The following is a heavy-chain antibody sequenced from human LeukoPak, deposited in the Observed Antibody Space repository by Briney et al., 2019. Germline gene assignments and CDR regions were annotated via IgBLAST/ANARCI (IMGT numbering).Heavy chain of an antibody. CDR2: MSGSGGST. Sequence: GGSLRFSCAASGFTFSNYAMSWVRQAPGKGLEWVSGMSGSGGSTYYADSVKGRFTISRDNSKNTLYLQMNSLRAEDTAVYYCAKDLRPIVGATTFAYWGQGTLVTVSS. J-gene: IGHJ4*02. V-gene: IGHV3-23*01. CDR1: GFTFSNYA. D-gene: IGHD1-26*01. CDR3: AKDLRPIVGATTFAY.